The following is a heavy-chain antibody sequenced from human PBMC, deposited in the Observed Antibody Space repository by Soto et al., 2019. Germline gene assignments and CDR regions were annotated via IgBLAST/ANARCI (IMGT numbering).Heavy chain of an antibody. D-gene: IGHD2-15*01. V-gene: IGHV3-33*01. CDR3: AREEVCSGVSCYSYYYGMDV. Sequence: SGGSLRLSCAASGFTFSSYGMHWVRQAPGKGLEWVAVIWYDGSNKYYADSVKGRFTVSRDNSKNTLYLQMNSLRAEDTAVYYCAREEVCSGVSCYSYYYGMDVWGQGATVTVSS. CDR2: IWYDGSNK. CDR1: GFTFSSYG. J-gene: IGHJ6*02.